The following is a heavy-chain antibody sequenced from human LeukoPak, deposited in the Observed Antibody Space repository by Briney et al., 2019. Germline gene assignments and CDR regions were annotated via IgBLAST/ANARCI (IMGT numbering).Heavy chain of an antibody. V-gene: IGHV3-11*04. CDR3: ARDVYDYVWGSYSLDY. J-gene: IGHJ4*02. Sequence: GGSLRLSCAASGFTVSSNYMSWVRQAPGKGLEWVSYISSSGSTIYYADSVKGRFTISRDNAKNSLYLQMNSLRAEDTAVYYCARDVYDYVWGSYSLDYWGQGTLVTVSS. CDR2: ISSSGSTI. CDR1: GFTVSSNY. D-gene: IGHD3-16*01.